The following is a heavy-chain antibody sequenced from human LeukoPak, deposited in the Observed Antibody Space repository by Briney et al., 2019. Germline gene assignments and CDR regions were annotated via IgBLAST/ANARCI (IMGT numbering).Heavy chain of an antibody. CDR2: ITPGGGST. V-gene: IGHV1-46*01. D-gene: IGHD6-19*01. CDR3: ARGEAIGVAGTSFDY. J-gene: IGHJ4*02. Sequence: ASVKVSCKASGFTFTSYDMNWGGRAPGQGLRWWGIITPGGGSTTYAQKLQGRVTMTRDTSTSTVYMDLSSLRSEDTAVYYCARGEAIGVAGTSFDYWGQGTLVTVSS. CDR1: GFTFTSYD.